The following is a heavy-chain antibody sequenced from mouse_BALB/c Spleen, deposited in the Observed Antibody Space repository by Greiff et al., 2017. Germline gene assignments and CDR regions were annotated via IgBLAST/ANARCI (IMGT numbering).Heavy chain of an antibody. CDR1: GYTFTSYW. J-gene: IGHJ2*01. CDR2: IDPSDSYT. CDR3: ARAGSTMIFDC. V-gene: IGHV1-69*02. Sequence: QVQLQQPGAELVKPGASVKLSCKASGYTFTSYWMHWVKQRPGQGLEWIGEIDPSDSYTNYNQKFKGKATLTVDKSSSTAYMQLSSLTSENSAVYFFARAGSTMIFDCWGQGTTLTVSS. D-gene: IGHD2-4*01.